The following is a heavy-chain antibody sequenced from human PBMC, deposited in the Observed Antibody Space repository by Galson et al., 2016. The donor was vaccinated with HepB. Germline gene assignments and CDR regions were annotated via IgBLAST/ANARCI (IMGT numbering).Heavy chain of an antibody. D-gene: IGHD3-22*01. Sequence: QSGAEVKKPGESLKISCKGSGYSFTNYWIGWVRQMPGKGLEWMGIIYPGDSDTRYSPSFQGLVTISADKSISTAYLQWSSLKASDTAMYYCASSLDYDDSSGYYGEWGQGTLVTVSS. V-gene: IGHV5-51*01. J-gene: IGHJ4*02. CDR2: IYPGDSDT. CDR3: ASSLDYDDSSGYYGE. CDR1: GYSFTNYW.